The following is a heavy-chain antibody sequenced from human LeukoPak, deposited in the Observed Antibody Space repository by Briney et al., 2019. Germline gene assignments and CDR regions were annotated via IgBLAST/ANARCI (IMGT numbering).Heavy chain of an antibody. D-gene: IGHD3-3*01. V-gene: IGHV3-74*01. CDR2: INRDASST. J-gene: IGHJ2*01. Sequence: TGRSLRPSCAASGLTVSTYWIHSVRQPPGKGMVSVSRINRDASSTTYADSVKGRFTISRDNAKNTLYLQMNSLRAEDTAVYYCAGEEASDWYFDLWGRGTLVTVSS. CDR3: AGEEASDWYFDL. CDR1: GLTVSTYW.